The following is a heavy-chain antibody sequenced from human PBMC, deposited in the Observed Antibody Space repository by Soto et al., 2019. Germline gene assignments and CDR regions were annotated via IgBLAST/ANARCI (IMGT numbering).Heavy chain of an antibody. J-gene: IGHJ1*01. CDR2: INHSGST. D-gene: IGHD6-13*01. CDR1: GGSFSGYY. CDR3: ARGRGSSSWYFIRYFQH. Sequence: QGQLQQWGAGLLKPSETLSLTCAVYGGSFSGYYWSWIRQPPGKGLEWIGEINHSGSTNYNPSLKSRVTISVDTSKNQFSLKLSSVTAADTAVHYCARGRGSSSWYFIRYFQHWGQGTLVTVSS. V-gene: IGHV4-34*01.